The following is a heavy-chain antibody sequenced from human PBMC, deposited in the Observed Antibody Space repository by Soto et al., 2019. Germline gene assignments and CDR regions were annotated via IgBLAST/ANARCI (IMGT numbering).Heavy chain of an antibody. CDR1: GYTFTSYG. V-gene: IGHV1-18*01. Sequence: QVQLVQSGAEVKKPGASVKVSCKASGYTFTSYGISWVRQAPGQGLEWMGWISAYNGNTNYAQKLQGRVTMTTDTSTSKAYMELSSLRSDDTAVYYCARSFGSGYYYVPAFDIWGQGTMVTVSS. J-gene: IGHJ3*02. D-gene: IGHD3-22*01. CDR3: ARSFGSGYYYVPAFDI. CDR2: ISAYNGNT.